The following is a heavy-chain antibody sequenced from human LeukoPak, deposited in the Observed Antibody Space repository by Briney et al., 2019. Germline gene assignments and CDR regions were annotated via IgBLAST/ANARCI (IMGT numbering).Heavy chain of an antibody. CDR1: GYTFTSYG. D-gene: IGHD1-26*01. Sequence: ASVKVSCKASGYTFTSYGISWVRQAPGQGLEWMGWVIPHSGGTNYAQKFQGRVTMTRDTSINTAYMELFRLRSDDTAIYYCALLGATELDYWGQGTLVTVSS. V-gene: IGHV1-2*02. CDR3: ALLGATELDY. CDR2: VIPHSGGT. J-gene: IGHJ4*02.